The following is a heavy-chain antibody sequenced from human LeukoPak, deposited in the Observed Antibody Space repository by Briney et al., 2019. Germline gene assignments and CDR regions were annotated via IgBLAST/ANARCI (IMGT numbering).Heavy chain of an antibody. D-gene: IGHD6-19*01. J-gene: IGHJ4*02. CDR1: GGSISSSSYY. V-gene: IGHV4-39*02. CDR2: IYYSGST. Sequence: PSETLSLTCTVSGGSISSSSYYWGWIRQPPGKGLEWIGSIYYSGSTYYNPSLKSRVTISVDTSKNQFSLKLSSVTAADTAVYYCARDLYSSGWSPFDYWGQGTLVTVSS. CDR3: ARDLYSSGWSPFDY.